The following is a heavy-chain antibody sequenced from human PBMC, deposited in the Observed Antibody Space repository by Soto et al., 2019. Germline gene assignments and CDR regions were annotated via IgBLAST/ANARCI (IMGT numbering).Heavy chain of an antibody. D-gene: IGHD5-18*01. Sequence: QVQLQESGPGLVKPSETLSLTCTVSGGSISSYYWSWIRQPPGKGLEWIGYIYYSGSTNYNPSLKSRVTISVDTSKNQFSLKLSSVTAADTAVYYCARHDAGQVTDYWGQGTLVTVSS. V-gene: IGHV4-59*08. CDR1: GGSISSYY. CDR2: IYYSGST. J-gene: IGHJ4*02. CDR3: ARHDAGQVTDY.